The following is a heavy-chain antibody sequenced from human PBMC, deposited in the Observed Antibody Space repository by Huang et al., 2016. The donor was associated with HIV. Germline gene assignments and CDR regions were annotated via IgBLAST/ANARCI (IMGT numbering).Heavy chain of an antibody. Sequence: QVQLVESGGGVVQPGRSLRIFCAASGFTFSSYGMHWVRKAPGKGLEWVAVISYDDKTKYYADSVKGRFSISRDNSKTTVYLQLNSLRLEETAVYYCAKGGSAAAVLDFWGQGTLVTVSS. D-gene: IGHD6-13*01. CDR1: GFTFSSYG. J-gene: IGHJ4*02. CDR3: AKGGSAAAVLDF. V-gene: IGHV3-30*18. CDR2: ISYDDKTK.